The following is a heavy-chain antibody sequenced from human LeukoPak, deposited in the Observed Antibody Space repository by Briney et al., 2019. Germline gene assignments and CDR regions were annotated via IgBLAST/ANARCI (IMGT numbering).Heavy chain of an antibody. Sequence: SVKVSCKASGGTFSSYAISWVRQAPGQGLEWMGGIIPIFGTANYAQKFQGRVTITADESTSTAYMELSSLRSEDTAVYYCARDRTVTMGELDYWGRGTLVTVSS. CDR3: ARDRTVTMGELDY. V-gene: IGHV1-69*13. D-gene: IGHD3-16*01. CDR2: IIPIFGTA. CDR1: GGTFSSYA. J-gene: IGHJ4*02.